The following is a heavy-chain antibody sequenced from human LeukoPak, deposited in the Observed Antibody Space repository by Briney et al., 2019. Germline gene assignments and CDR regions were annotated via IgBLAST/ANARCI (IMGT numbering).Heavy chain of an antibody. CDR2: IIPIFGTA. CDR3: ARLGYCSGGSCQPYYYYYMDV. J-gene: IGHJ6*03. Sequence: SVKVSCKASGGTFSSYAISWVRQAPGQGLEWMGGIIPIFGTANYAQKFQGRVTITADESTSTAYMELSSLRSEDTAVYYCARLGYCSGGSCQPYYYYYMDVWGKGTAVTVSS. CDR1: GGTFSSYA. V-gene: IGHV1-69*13. D-gene: IGHD2-15*01.